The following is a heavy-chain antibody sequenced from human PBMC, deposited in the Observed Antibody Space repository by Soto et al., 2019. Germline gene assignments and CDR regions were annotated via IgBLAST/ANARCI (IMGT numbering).Heavy chain of an antibody. Sequence: GGSLRLSCAASGFTFISYSMNWVRQAPGKGLEWVSSISSSSSYIYYADSVKCRFTISRDNAKNSLYLQMNSLRAEDTAVYYCARDELVNYFVYWGQATLVTVSS. CDR2: ISSSSSYI. CDR3: ARDELVNYFVY. D-gene: IGHD3-10*01. V-gene: IGHV3-21*01. J-gene: IGHJ4*02. CDR1: GFTFISYS.